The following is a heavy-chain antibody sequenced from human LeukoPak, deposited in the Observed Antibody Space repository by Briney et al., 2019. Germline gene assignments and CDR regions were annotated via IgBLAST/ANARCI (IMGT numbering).Heavy chain of an antibody. CDR1: GLSFTTFA. D-gene: IGHD1-14*01. Sequence: GGSLRLSCAASGLSFTTFAMSWVRQGPARGLEWVSSMKGTGEAFYADSVKGRFTLSRDSSRNTVHLQLNNLRVEDTAIYYCARASWVSTTDAVRWGQGTLVTVSS. J-gene: IGHJ4*02. CDR3: ARASWVSTTDAVR. V-gene: IGHV3-23*01. CDR2: MKGTGEA.